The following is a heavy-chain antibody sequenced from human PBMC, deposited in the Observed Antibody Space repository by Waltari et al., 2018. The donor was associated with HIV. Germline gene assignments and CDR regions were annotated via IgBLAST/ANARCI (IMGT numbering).Heavy chain of an antibody. CDR1: GFTFSDYY. D-gene: IGHD2-2*01. J-gene: IGHJ4*02. Sequence: QVQLVESGGGLVQPGGSLRLSCAASGFTFSDYYMSWIRQAPGKGLEWGSYISSSGSTIYYADSVKGRFTISRDNAKNSLYLQMNSLRAEDTAVYYCARDQYCSSTSCYVEGYFDYWGQGTLVTVS. CDR3: ARDQYCSSTSCYVEGYFDY. V-gene: IGHV3-11*01. CDR2: ISSSGSTI.